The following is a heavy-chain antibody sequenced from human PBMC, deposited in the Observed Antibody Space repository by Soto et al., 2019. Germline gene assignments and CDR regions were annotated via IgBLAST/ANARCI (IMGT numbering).Heavy chain of an antibody. Sequence: SETLSLTCTVSGGSISSGGYYWSWIRQHPGKGLEWIGYIYYSGSTYYNPSLKSRVTISVDTSKNQFSLKLSSVTAADTAAYYCARAWVVRGVIIPNWFDPWGQGTLVTVSS. V-gene: IGHV4-31*03. CDR3: ARAWVVRGVIIPNWFDP. CDR2: IYYSGST. CDR1: GGSISSGGYY. D-gene: IGHD3-10*01. J-gene: IGHJ5*02.